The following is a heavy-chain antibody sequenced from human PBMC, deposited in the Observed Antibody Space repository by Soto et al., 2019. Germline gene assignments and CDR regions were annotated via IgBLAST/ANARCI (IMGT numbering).Heavy chain of an antibody. J-gene: IGHJ4*02. D-gene: IGHD2-15*01. V-gene: IGHV1-3*01. CDR1: GYTFTSYA. Sequence: QVQLVQSGAEVKKPGASVKVSCKASGYTFTSYAMHWVRQAPGQRLEWMGWINAGNGNTKYSQKFQGRGTITRDTSERTAYMELSSLRSEDTAVYYCARGPGGPDGPGDYWGQGTLVTVSS. CDR3: ARGPGGPDGPGDY. CDR2: INAGNGNT.